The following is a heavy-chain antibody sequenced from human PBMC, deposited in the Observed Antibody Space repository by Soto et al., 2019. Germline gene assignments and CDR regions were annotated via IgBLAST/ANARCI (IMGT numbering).Heavy chain of an antibody. CDR3: VWPGGFDP. CDR1: GFTFSSYS. D-gene: IGHD3-16*01. CDR2: ISTTSAYI. Sequence: TVGSLRLSCAASGFTFSSYSMNWVRQAPGKGLEWVSSISTTSAYIYYADSVKGRFTISRDNAKNSLYLHMNSLRVEDTAVYYCVWPGGFDPWGQGTLVTVS. V-gene: IGHV3-21*01. J-gene: IGHJ5*02.